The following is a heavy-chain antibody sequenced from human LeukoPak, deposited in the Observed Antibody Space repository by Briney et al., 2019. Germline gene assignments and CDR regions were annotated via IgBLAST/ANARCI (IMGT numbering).Heavy chain of an antibody. D-gene: IGHD6-13*01. CDR2: ISNTGSST. CDR1: GITFTGYD. V-gene: IGHV3-48*03. Sequence: GGSLRLSCVASGITFTGYDMIWVRQAPGKGLDWVSFISNTGSSTYYADSVKGRFTISRDNAKNSVYLQMSSLRVGDTALYYCATSGAAIDWGPGTLVTVSS. CDR3: ATSGAAID. J-gene: IGHJ4*02.